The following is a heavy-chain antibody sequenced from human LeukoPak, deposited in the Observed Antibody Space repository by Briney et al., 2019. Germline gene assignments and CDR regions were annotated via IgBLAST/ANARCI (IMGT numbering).Heavy chain of an antibody. Sequence: GGSLRLSCAASGFTFSHHNMNWVRQAPGKGLESVSYISSSGNTIYYADSVKGRFTISRDNAHGSLYLQMNSLRVEDTAIYYCARDLYYGSASPRLDYWGQGTLVTVSS. CDR1: GFTFSHHN. J-gene: IGHJ4*02. CDR3: ARDLYYGSASPRLDY. V-gene: IGHV3-48*01. CDR2: ISSSGNTI. D-gene: IGHD3-10*01.